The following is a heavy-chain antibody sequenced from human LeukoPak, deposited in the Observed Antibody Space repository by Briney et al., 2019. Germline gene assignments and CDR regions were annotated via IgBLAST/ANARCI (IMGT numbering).Heavy chain of an antibody. CDR3: ARGSSPMTTADY. CDR2: INHSGST. Sequence: TSETLSLTCAVYGGSFSGYYWSWICQPPGKGLEWIGEINHSGSTNYNPSLKSRVTISVDTSKNQFSLKLSSVTAADTAVYYCARGSSPMTTADYWGQGTLVTVSS. CDR1: GGSFSGYY. J-gene: IGHJ4*02. V-gene: IGHV4-34*01. D-gene: IGHD4-17*01.